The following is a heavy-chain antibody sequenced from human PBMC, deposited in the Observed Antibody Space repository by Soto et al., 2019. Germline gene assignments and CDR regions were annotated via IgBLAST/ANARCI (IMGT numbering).Heavy chain of an antibody. Sequence: LRLSCAASGFRFGSYSMNWVRQAPGQGLEWLSYISSTSGTIYYADSVKGRFTISRDNAKNSLYLQMSSLRDDDTAVYYCAQVGGSYSTAIDYWGQGTLVTVSS. D-gene: IGHD1-26*01. CDR1: GFRFGSYS. J-gene: IGHJ4*02. CDR2: ISSTSGTI. CDR3: AQVGGSYSTAIDY. V-gene: IGHV3-48*02.